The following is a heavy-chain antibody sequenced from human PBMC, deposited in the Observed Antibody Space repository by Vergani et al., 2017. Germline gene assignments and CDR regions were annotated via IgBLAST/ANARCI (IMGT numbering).Heavy chain of an antibody. CDR2: IYYSGST. CDR1: GGSISSYY. V-gene: IGHV4-59*01. Sequence: QVQLQESGPGLVKPSETLSLTCTVSGGSISSYYWSWIRQPPGKGLEWIGYIYYSGSTNYNPSLKSRVTISVDTSKNQFSLKLSSVTAADTAVYYCARSIVVVPAGLYYYYDMDVWGKGTTVTVSS. CDR3: ARSIVVVPAGLYYYYDMDV. D-gene: IGHD2-2*01. J-gene: IGHJ6*03.